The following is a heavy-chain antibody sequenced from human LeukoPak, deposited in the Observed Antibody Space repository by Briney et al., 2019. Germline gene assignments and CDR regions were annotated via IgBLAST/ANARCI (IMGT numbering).Heavy chain of an antibody. CDR3: ATPGQWPVYFDY. Sequence: GGSLRLSCEASGFTFSTYGMHWVRQAPGKGLEWITLIPYDGSNKYYADSVKGRFTISRDNSKNTLYLQMNSLRAYDTAVYYCATPGQWPVYFDYWGPGTQVTVSS. V-gene: IGHV3-30*03. CDR1: GFTFSTYG. D-gene: IGHD6-19*01. J-gene: IGHJ4*02. CDR2: IPYDGSNK.